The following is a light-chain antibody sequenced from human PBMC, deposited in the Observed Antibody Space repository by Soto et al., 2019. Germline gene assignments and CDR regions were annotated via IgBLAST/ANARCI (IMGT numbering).Light chain of an antibody. CDR2: TAS. Sequence: DIRMTQSPSSLSASVGDRVTITCRASQSISTYVNWYQQKPGKAPNLLIYTASSLQSGVPSRFSGSGSGTDFTLTISSLQPEDFATYFCQQSYSRPRTFGQGTKVEVK. CDR3: QQSYSRPRT. J-gene: IGKJ1*01. V-gene: IGKV1-39*01. CDR1: QSISTY.